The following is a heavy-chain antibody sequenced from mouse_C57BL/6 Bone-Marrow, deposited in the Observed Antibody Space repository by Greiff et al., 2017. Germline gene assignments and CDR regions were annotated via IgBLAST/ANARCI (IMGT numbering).Heavy chain of an antibody. CDR1: GYTFTGYW. CDR2: ILPGSGST. J-gene: IGHJ4*01. D-gene: IGHD2-4*01. Sequence: QVQLQQSGAELMKPGASVKLSCKATGYTFTGYWIEWVKQRPGHGLEWIGEILPGSGSTNYNEKFKGKATFTADTSSNTAYMQLSSLTTEDSAIYYCARGDYDVRGDYYAMDYWGQGTSVTVSS. CDR3: ARGDYDVRGDYYAMDY. V-gene: IGHV1-9*01.